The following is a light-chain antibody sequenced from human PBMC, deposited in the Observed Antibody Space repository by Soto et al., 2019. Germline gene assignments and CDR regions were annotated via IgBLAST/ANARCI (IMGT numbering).Light chain of an antibody. CDR3: QQYDSSVRT. J-gene: IGKJ1*01. Sequence: EIVLTQSPGTLSLSPGERATLSCRASQSVSSTSLAWYQQKPGQAPRLLMYGVSSRATGIPDRFSGSGSGTDFTLTINRLEPEDFAVYFCQQYDSSVRTFGQGTKV. V-gene: IGKV3-20*01. CDR2: GVS. CDR1: QSVSSTS.